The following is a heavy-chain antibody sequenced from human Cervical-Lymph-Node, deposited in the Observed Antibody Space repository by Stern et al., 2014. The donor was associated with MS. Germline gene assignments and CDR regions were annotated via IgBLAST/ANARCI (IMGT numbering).Heavy chain of an antibody. D-gene: IGHD3-16*01. CDR1: GYTFTNYY. CDR2: INPNGRVT. V-gene: IGHV1-46*01. Sequence: VQLVESGPEVKKPGASVMVSCKTSGYTFTNYYINWVRQAPGQGLEWMGIINPNGRVTASAQKFQGRLTMTRDTSTTTVYMRLITLTSEDTAMYYCTRAVGGVGREWGQGTLVFVSS. J-gene: IGHJ4*02. CDR3: TRAVGGVGRE.